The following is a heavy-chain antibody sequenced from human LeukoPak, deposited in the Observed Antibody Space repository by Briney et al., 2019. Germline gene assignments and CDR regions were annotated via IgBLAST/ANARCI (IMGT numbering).Heavy chain of an antibody. CDR3: AKDGGEYYDILTGYYPRLYYTDV. V-gene: IGHV3-23*01. Sequence: GGSLRLSCVASGFTFSTYGMSWVRQAPGKGLEWVSAISGSGGSTYYADSVKGRFTISRDNSKNTLYLQMNSLRAEDTAVYYCAKDGGEYYDILTGYYPRLYYTDVWGKGTTVTISS. D-gene: IGHD3-9*01. J-gene: IGHJ6*03. CDR2: ISGSGGST. CDR1: GFTFSTYG.